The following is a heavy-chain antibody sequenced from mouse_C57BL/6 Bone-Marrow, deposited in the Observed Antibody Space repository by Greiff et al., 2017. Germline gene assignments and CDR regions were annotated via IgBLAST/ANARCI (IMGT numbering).Heavy chain of an antibody. D-gene: IGHD1-1*01. Sequence: VQLQQSGAELVRPGASVKLSCTASGFNIKDDYMHWVKQRPEQGLEWIGWIDPENGDTEYASKFQGKATITADTSSNTAYLQLSSLTSEDTAVYYCTTIMTTVVAPYYFDYWGQGTTLTVSS. CDR3: TTIMTTVVAPYYFDY. J-gene: IGHJ2*01. V-gene: IGHV14-4*01. CDR2: IDPENGDT. CDR1: GFNIKDDY.